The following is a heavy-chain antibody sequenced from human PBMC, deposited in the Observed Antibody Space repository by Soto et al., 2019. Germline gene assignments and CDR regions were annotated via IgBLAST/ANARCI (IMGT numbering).Heavy chain of an antibody. J-gene: IGHJ5*02. CDR1: GFTFSSYA. D-gene: IGHD3-22*01. CDR3: AKDRSMIVVDPLNWFDP. Sequence: GSLRLSCAASGFTFSSYAMSWVRQAPGKGLEWVSAISGSGGSTYYADSVKGRFTISRDNSKNTLYLQMNSLRAEDTAVYYCAKDRSMIVVDPLNWFDPWGQGTLVT. V-gene: IGHV3-23*01. CDR2: ISGSGGST.